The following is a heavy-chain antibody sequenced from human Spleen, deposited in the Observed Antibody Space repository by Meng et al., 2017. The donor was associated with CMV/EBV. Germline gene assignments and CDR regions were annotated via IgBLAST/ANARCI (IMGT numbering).Heavy chain of an antibody. V-gene: IGHV3-53*01. Sequence: GESLKISCAASGFTVSSNYMSWVRQAPGKGLEWVSVIYSGGTTYYADSVKGRFTISRDNSKNTLYLQMNSLRAEDTAVYYCARDIAAAGTVRTHYYHYGMDVWGQGTTVTVSS. CDR3: ARDIAAAGTVRTHYYHYGMDV. CDR1: GFTVSSNY. J-gene: IGHJ6*02. D-gene: IGHD6-13*01. CDR2: IYSGGTT.